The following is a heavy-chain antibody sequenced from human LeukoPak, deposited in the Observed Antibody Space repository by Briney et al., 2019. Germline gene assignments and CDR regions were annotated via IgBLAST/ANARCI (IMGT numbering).Heavy chain of an antibody. J-gene: IGHJ4*02. CDR1: GGSFSGYY. Sequence: PSETLSLTCAVYGGSFSGYYWSWIRQPPGKGLEWIGEINHSGGTNYNPFLKSRVTISVDTSKNQFSLKLSSVTAADTAVYYCARVSRGKYQLLLDYWGQGTLVTVSS. V-gene: IGHV4-34*01. D-gene: IGHD2-2*01. CDR3: ARVSRGKYQLLLDY. CDR2: INHSGGT.